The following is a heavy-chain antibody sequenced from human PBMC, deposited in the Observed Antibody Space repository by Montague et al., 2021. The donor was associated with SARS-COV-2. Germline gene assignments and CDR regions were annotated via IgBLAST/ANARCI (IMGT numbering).Heavy chain of an antibody. CDR2: IHHGGST. Sequence: SETLSLTCAVHGGSFSTYSWNWIRQPPGKGLEWIGEIHHGGSTNYNPSLKSRVTISADTSKNQFSLKLTSVAAADTAVYYCARLGDGVVPSPILGVGPYYSYYYIGFWGKGTTVTVSS. CDR1: GGSFSTYS. J-gene: IGHJ6*03. V-gene: IGHV4-34*01. CDR3: ARLGDGVVPSPILGVGPYYSYYYIGF. D-gene: IGHD3-10*01.